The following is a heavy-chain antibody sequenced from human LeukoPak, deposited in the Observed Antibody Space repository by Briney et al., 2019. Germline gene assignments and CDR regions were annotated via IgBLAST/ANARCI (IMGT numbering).Heavy chain of an antibody. CDR3: ARDLLYCSGGSCYPGAFGY. CDR2: ISAYNGNT. CDR1: GYTCTSYG. J-gene: IGHJ4*02. V-gene: IGHV1-18*01. D-gene: IGHD2-15*01. Sequence: GASLKVSFTASGYTCTSYGVSWVRQSPGQGLEWIGWISAYNGNTNYAQKLQGRVTMTTDTSTSTAYMELRSLRSDDTAVYYCARDLLYCSGGSCYPGAFGYWGQGTLVTVSS.